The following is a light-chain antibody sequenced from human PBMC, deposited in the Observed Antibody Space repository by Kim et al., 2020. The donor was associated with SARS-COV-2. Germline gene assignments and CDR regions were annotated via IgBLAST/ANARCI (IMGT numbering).Light chain of an antibody. CDR1: SLRSYY. J-gene: IGLJ2*01. CDR2: GKN. V-gene: IGLV3-19*01. Sequence: VALGQTVRITCQGDSLRSYYATWYQQKPGEAPIVVIYGKNNRPSGIPDRFSGSSSGNTAALTITATQAGDEADYYCNSRDTNNNVIFGGGTKLTVL. CDR3: NSRDTNNNVI.